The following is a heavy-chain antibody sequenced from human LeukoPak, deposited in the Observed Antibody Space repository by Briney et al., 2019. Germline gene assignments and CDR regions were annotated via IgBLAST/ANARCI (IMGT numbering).Heavy chain of an antibody. J-gene: IGHJ6*03. D-gene: IGHD2-2*01. CDR3: ARIPAAMVALYYYYYMDA. Sequence: ASVKVSCKTSGYSFTNYGITWVRQAPGQGLEWMGWISGYNSKPFYAQNFQGRVTMTTDTSTSTVYMEVRSLRSDDTAVYYCARIPAAMVALYYYYYMDAWGKGTTVTVSS. CDR1: GYSFTNYG. V-gene: IGHV1-18*01. CDR2: ISGYNSKP.